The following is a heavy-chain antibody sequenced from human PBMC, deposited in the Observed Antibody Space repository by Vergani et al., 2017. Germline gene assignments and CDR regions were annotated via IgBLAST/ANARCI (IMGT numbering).Heavy chain of an antibody. CDR1: GYSISSGYY. V-gene: IGHV4-38-2*01. CDR2: IYHSGLT. CDR3: VRVPYSYVYHFDY. D-gene: IGHD5-18*01. Sequence: QVQLQESGPGLVKPSETLSLTCVVSGYSISSGYYWGWIRQPPGKGLEWIGSIYHSGLTYYNPSLKSRVTISVDTSNNPFSLKLSSVTAADTAVYYCVRVPYSYVYHFDYWGQGTLVTVSS. J-gene: IGHJ4*02.